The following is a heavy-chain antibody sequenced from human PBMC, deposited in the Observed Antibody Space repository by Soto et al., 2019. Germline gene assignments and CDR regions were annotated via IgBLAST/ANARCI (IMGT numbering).Heavy chain of an antibody. V-gene: IGHV1-18*01. CDR2: VIAYTGNA. CDR1: GYTFNTYG. Sequence: QVHLVQSGAEVKKPGASVRVSCKASGYTFNTYGISWVRQAPGQGLEWMGWVIAYTGNANYAQKFQGRVTMTADTSRSTAYMELRSLRSDDTAVYYCAKNVGTLLRGVWGRERKQIYYFDYWGQGTLVTVSS. D-gene: IGHD3-10*01. J-gene: IGHJ4*02. CDR3: AKNVGTLLRGVWGRERKQIYYFDY.